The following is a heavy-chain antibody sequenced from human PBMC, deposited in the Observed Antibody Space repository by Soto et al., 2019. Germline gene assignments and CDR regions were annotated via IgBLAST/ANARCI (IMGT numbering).Heavy chain of an antibody. CDR3: ARGPRTPLWFPNVY. V-gene: IGHV1-2*02. J-gene: IGHJ4*02. Sequence: ASVKVSCKASGYTFSDYYLHWLRQAPGQGLEWMGWISPKSGGTHYAPKFEGRVTLTTDTSISTAFMELSSLTSDDTAVYYCARGPRTPLWFPNVYWGQGTLVTVSS. D-gene: IGHD3-10*01. CDR2: ISPKSGGT. CDR1: GYTFSDYY.